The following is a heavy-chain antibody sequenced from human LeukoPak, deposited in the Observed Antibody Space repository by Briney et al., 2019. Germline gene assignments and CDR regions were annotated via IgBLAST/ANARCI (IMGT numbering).Heavy chain of an antibody. CDR1: GFTFSSYW. D-gene: IGHD2-15*01. Sequence: GGSLRLSCAASGFTFSSYWMSWVRQAPGKGLEWVANIKQDGSEKSYVGSVTGRFTISRDNAKNSLYMQMNSLRAEDTAVYYCVRQRRYCSGDSCYQRTFDYWGQGTLVTVSS. J-gene: IGHJ4*02. CDR2: IKQDGSEK. V-gene: IGHV3-7*01. CDR3: VRQRRYCSGDSCYQRTFDY.